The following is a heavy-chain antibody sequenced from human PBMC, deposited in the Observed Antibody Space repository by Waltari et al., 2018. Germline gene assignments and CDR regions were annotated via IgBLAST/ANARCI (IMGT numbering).Heavy chain of an antibody. CDR1: GFTFSSYS. CDR2: ISSSSYI. J-gene: IGHJ3*02. Sequence: EVQLVESGGGLVKPGGSLRLSCAASGFTFSSYSMNWVRQAPGKGLEWVSSISSSSYIYYADSVKGRFTISRDNAKNSLYLQMNSLRAEDTAVYYCARDLGTSAFDIWGQGTMVTVSS. CDR3: ARDLGTSAFDI. V-gene: IGHV3-21*01. D-gene: IGHD7-27*01.